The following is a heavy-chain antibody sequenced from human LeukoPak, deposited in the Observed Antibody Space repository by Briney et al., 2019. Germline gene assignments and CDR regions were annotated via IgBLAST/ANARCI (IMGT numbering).Heavy chain of an antibody. CDR3: ARGSGWQGGYFQH. D-gene: IGHD6-19*01. V-gene: IGHV3-33*01. J-gene: IGHJ1*01. CDR2: IWYDGSNK. Sequence: PGGSLRLSCAASGFTFSSYGMHWVRQAPGKGLEWVAVIWYDGSNKHYADSVKGRFTISRDNSKNTLYLQMNSLRAEDTAVYYCARGSGWQGGYFQHWGQGTLVTVSS. CDR1: GFTFSSYG.